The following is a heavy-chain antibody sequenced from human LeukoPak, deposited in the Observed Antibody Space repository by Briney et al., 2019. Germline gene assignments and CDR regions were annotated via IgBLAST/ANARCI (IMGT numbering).Heavy chain of an antibody. V-gene: IGHV1-2*02. J-gene: IGHJ5*02. Sequence: GASVKVSCKASGYTFTGYYMHWVRQAPGQGLEWMGWINPNSGGTNYAQKFQGRVTMTRDTSISTAYMELSRLRSDDTAVYYCARVEEFHYYGSGVNWFDPWGQGTLVTVSS. CDR2: INPNSGGT. CDR3: ARVEEFHYYGSGVNWFDP. D-gene: IGHD3-10*01. CDR1: GYTFTGYY.